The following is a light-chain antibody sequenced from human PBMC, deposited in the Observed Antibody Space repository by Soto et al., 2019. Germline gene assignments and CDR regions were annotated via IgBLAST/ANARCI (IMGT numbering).Light chain of an antibody. Sequence: EIVLTQSPATLSLSPGERATLSCRASQSISSHLAWYQQKPDQAPRLLIYDASNRATGIPVRFSGSGSGTDFTLTINSLEPEDFAVYYCQQRPNWPLTFGGGTKVENK. V-gene: IGKV3-11*01. CDR2: DAS. J-gene: IGKJ4*01. CDR1: QSISSH. CDR3: QQRPNWPLT.